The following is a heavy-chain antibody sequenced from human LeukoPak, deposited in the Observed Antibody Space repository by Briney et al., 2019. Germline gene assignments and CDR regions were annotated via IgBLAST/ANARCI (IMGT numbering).Heavy chain of an antibody. Sequence: SETLSLTCTVSGGSISSSSYYWGWIRQPPGKGLEWIGSIYYSGSTYYNPSLKSRVTISVDTSKNQLSLKLSSVTAADTAVYYCALRVGATRDYWGQGTLVTVSS. V-gene: IGHV4-39*01. J-gene: IGHJ4*02. CDR1: GGSISSSSYY. CDR2: IYYSGST. D-gene: IGHD1-26*01. CDR3: ALRVGATRDY.